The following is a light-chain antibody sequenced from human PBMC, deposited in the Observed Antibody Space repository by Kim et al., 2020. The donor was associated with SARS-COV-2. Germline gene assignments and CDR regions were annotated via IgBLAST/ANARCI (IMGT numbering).Light chain of an antibody. V-gene: IGKV1-17*01. CDR3: LQHSTYPIT. CDR1: QDIRND. Sequence: DIQMTQSPSSLSASVGDRVTITCRASQDIRNDLGWYQQNPGRAPKRLIYGASSLQSGVPSRFSGSGSGTEFTLTISSVQPEDFATYFYLQHSTYPITFGQGTRLEIK. CDR2: GAS. J-gene: IGKJ5*01.